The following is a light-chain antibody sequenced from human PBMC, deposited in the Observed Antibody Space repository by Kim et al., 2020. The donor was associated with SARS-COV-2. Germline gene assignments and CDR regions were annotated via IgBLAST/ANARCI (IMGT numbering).Light chain of an antibody. CDR3: QQSYSIPLT. CDR2: AAS. V-gene: IGKV1-39*01. Sequence: DIQMTQSPSSLSASVGDRVTITCRASQNINSYLNWYQQKPGKAPKVLIYAASSLQSGVPSRFSGSGSATDFTLTITSLQPEDFATYYCQQSYSIPLTFGGGTKVEIK. CDR1: QNINSY. J-gene: IGKJ4*01.